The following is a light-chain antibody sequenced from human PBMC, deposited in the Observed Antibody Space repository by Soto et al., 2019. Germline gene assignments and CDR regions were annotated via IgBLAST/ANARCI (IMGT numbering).Light chain of an antibody. J-gene: IGKJ1*01. CDR1: QGIRND. Sequence: AIQMTQSPSSLSASVGDRVTITCRASQGIRNDLAWYQQKPWKAPKLLIYAASSLQSGVPSRFSGSGSGTDFTLTINSLQPEDFATYYCLQDYGYPRTFGQGTKVEI. V-gene: IGKV1-6*01. CDR2: AAS. CDR3: LQDYGYPRT.